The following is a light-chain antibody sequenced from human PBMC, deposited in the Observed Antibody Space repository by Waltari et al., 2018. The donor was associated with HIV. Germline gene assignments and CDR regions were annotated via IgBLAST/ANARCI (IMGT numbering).Light chain of an antibody. J-gene: IGLJ3*02. CDR3: ESYTSTSVWV. Sequence: QSALTQPASVSGPPGQSITISCTGSSNDVGGYNYVYWYQQHTGKAPRLRIYDVSTRPSGVSDRFSRSKSGDTASLTISGLQPEDEADYYCESYTSTSVWVFGGGTRLTVL. CDR1: SNDVGGYNY. CDR2: DVS. V-gene: IGLV2-14*03.